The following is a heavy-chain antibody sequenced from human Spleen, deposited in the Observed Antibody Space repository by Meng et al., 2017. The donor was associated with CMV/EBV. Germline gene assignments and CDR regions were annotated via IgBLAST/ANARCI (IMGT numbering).Heavy chain of an antibody. D-gene: IGHD6-6*01. CDR3: VHRPPFSRSSGDYFDY. J-gene: IGHJ4*02. Sequence: FALTTSGGGVGWSRQPPGEALEWLALVKWNDDKRHKLSLKSRLTITKDTSKNQVVLTMTNMDPVDTATYYCVHRPPFSRSSGDYFDYWGQGTLVTVSS. CDR2: VKWNDDK. CDR1: FALTTSGGG. V-gene: IGHV2-5*01.